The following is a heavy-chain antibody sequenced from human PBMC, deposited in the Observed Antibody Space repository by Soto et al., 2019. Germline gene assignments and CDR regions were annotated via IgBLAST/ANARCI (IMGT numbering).Heavy chain of an antibody. J-gene: IGHJ4*02. V-gene: IGHV4-31*03. CDR2: IYYSGST. D-gene: IGHD2-15*01. CDR1: GGSISSGGYY. Sequence: QVQLQESGPGLVKPSQTLSLTCTVSGGSISSGGYYWSWIRQHPGKGLEWIGYIYYSGSTYYNPSLKSRVTISVDTSKKQFSLKLSSVTAADTAVYYCARESVVVAAPDYWGQGTLVTVSS. CDR3: ARESVVVAAPDY.